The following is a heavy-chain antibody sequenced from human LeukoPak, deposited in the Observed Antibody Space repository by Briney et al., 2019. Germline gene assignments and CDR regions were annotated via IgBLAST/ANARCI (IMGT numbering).Heavy chain of an antibody. Sequence: PGRSLRLSCAASGFTFSSYGMHWVRQAPGKGLEWVAVIWYDGSNKYYADSVKGRFTVSRDNSKNTLYLQMNSLRAEDTAVYYCARERGGGSYHFDYWGQGTLVTVSS. V-gene: IGHV3-33*01. CDR1: GFTFSSYG. D-gene: IGHD1-26*01. CDR3: ARERGGGSYHFDY. CDR2: IWYDGSNK. J-gene: IGHJ4*02.